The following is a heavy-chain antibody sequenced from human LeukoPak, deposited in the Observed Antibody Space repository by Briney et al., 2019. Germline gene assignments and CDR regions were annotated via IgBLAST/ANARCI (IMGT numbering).Heavy chain of an antibody. D-gene: IGHD5-12*01. J-gene: IGHJ4*02. CDR2: IIPIFGTA. CDR1: GGTFSSYA. V-gene: IGHV1-69*05. Sequence: EASVKVSCKASGGTFSSYAISWVRQAPGQGLEWMGGIIPIFGTANYAQKFQGRVTITTDESTSTAYMELSSLRSEDTAVYYCARDLGTYSGYDSGVDYGVTDWGQGTLVTVSS. CDR3: ARDLGTYSGYDSGVDYGVTD.